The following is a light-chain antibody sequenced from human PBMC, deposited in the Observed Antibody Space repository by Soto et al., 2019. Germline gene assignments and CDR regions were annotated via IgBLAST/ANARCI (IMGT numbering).Light chain of an antibody. CDR2: GAS. V-gene: IGKV3-15*01. J-gene: IGKJ5*01. Sequence: VLTQSPDTLSLSPGERATLSCRASQSIGSNLAWYQQKPGQSPRLLIYGASTRATGLPARFSGSGSGTEFTLTISSLQSEDFALYYCQQYNNWPITFGQGTRLEIK. CDR1: QSIGSN. CDR3: QQYNNWPIT.